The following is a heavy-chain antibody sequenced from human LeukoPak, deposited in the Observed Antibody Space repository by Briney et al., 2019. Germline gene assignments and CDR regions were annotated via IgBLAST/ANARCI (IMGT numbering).Heavy chain of an antibody. Sequence: PGGSLRLSCAAPGFTVSNNYMNWVRQAPGKGLEWVSLIYSGGRTYYADSVKGRFTIFRDDSKNTLYLQMNSLRDEDTAVYYCARDRAGDGGHFDYWGQGTLVTVSS. CDR2: IYSGGRT. D-gene: IGHD4-17*01. CDR1: GFTVSNNY. V-gene: IGHV3-66*01. CDR3: ARDRAGDGGHFDY. J-gene: IGHJ4*02.